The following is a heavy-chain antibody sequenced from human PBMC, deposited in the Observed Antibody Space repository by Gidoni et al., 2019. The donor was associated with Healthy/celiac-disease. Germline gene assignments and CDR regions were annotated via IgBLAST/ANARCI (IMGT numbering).Heavy chain of an antibody. CDR2: ISGSGGST. J-gene: IGHJ5*02. CDR1: GFTFSSYA. CDR3: AKHHEWGSGMSSKWLVGWFDP. Sequence: EVQLLESGGGLVQPGGSLRLSCAASGFTFSSYAMSWVRQAPGKGLEWVSAISGSGGSTYYADSVKGRFTISRDNSKNTLYLQMNSLRAEDTAVYYCAKHHEWGSGMSSKWLVGWFDPWGQGTLVTVSS. V-gene: IGHV3-23*01. D-gene: IGHD6-19*01.